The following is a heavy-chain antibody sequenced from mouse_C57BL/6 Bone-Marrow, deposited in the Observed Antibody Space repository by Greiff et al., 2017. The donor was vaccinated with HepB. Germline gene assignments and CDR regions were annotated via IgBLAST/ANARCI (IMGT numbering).Heavy chain of an antibody. J-gene: IGHJ1*03. CDR2: ITPSNGGT. Sequence: QVQLKQPGTELVKPGASVKLSCKASGYTFTSYWMHWVKQRPGQGLEWIGNITPSNGGTNYNEKFKSKATLTVDKSSSTAYMQLSSLTSEDSAVYYCARPSYYWYFDVWGTGTTVTVSS. V-gene: IGHV1-53*01. CDR1: GYTFTSYW. CDR3: ARPSYYWYFDV.